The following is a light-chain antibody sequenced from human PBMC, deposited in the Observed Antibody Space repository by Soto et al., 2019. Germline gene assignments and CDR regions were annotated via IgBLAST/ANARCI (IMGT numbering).Light chain of an antibody. CDR1: QSVSSNY. V-gene: IGKV3-20*01. J-gene: IGKJ4*01. CDR3: QQYGSSPLT. CDR2: GAS. Sequence: EIVLTQSPGTLSLSPGERATLSCRASQSVSSNYLAWFQQKPGQAPRFVIYGASSRATGIPDRFSGSGSGTDFTLTISRLEPEDFAVYDCQQYGSSPLTFGGGTKVEIK.